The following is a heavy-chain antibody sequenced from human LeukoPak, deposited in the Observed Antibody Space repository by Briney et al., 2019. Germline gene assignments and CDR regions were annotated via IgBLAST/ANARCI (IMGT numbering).Heavy chain of an antibody. V-gene: IGHV3-49*04. D-gene: IGHD2-2*01. Sequence: GGSLRLSCTASGFTVRDYAMSWVGQAQGKGLEWVALIRRKASGETTEYAASVRGRFTILRDDSKSIAYLQMNSLKAEDAAVYYCTRPIYCSTSGCQGYYFDYWGQGTLVTVSS. CDR1: GFTVRDYA. CDR3: TRPIYCSTSGCQGYYFDY. J-gene: IGHJ4*02. CDR2: IRRKASGETT.